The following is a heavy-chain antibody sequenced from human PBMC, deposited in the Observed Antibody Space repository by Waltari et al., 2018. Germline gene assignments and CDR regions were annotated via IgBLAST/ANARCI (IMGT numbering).Heavy chain of an antibody. CDR1: GGTFSSYA. D-gene: IGHD3-16*02. V-gene: IGHV1-69*05. J-gene: IGHJ6*02. CDR2: IIPIFGTA. Sequence: QVQLVQSGAEVKKPGSSVKVSCKASGGTFSSYAIGWVRTAPGQGLEWMGGIIPIFGTANSAQKFQGRVTITTDESTSTAYMELSSLRSEDTAVYYCARDRLSSGMDVWGQGPTVTVSS. CDR3: ARDRLSSGMDV.